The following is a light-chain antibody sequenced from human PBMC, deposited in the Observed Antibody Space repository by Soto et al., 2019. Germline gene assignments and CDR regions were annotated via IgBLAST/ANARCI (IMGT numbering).Light chain of an antibody. V-gene: IGKV3-15*01. Sequence: EIVMTQSPATLSLSPGERAALSCRSSQSINSELAWYQQKPGQPPRLLIYGASTRATGVPARVTGSESGSEFTLTISGLQSEDFAVYYCQQGHNWPLTFGQGTRLE. CDR3: QQGHNWPLT. CDR2: GAS. CDR1: QSINSE. J-gene: IGKJ2*01.